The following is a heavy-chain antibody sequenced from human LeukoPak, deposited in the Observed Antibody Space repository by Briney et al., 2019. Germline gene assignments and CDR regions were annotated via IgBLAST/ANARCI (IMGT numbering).Heavy chain of an antibody. CDR3: AREAHIYCSGGSCLNWFDP. CDR1: GGSISSYY. Sequence: SETLSLTCTVSGGSISSYYWSWIRQPPGKGLEWIGYIYYSGSTNYNPSLKSRVTISVDTSKNQFSLKLSSVTAADTAVYYCAREAHIYCSGGSCLNWFDPWGQGTLVTVSS. CDR2: IYYSGST. D-gene: IGHD2-15*01. V-gene: IGHV4-59*01. J-gene: IGHJ5*02.